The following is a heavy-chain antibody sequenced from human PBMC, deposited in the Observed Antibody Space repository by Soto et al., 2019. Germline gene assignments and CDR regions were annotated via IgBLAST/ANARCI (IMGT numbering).Heavy chain of an antibody. Sequence: GGSLRLSCAASGFTFDDYTMHWVRQAPGKGLEWVSLISWDGGSTYYADSVKGRFTISRDNSKNSLYLQMNSLRTEDTALYYCAKDMGERGYYDHDAFDIWGQGTMVTVSS. V-gene: IGHV3-43*01. CDR1: GFTFDDYT. CDR2: ISWDGGST. D-gene: IGHD3-16*01. CDR3: AKDMGERGYYDHDAFDI. J-gene: IGHJ3*02.